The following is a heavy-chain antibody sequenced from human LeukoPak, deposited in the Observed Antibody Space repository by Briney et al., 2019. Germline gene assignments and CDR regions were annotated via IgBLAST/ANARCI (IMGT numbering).Heavy chain of an antibody. CDR3: ARRQYYYGSFDI. CDR1: GGSISSYY. V-gene: IGHV4-59*08. Sequence: SETLSLTCTVSGGSISSYYWSWIRQPPGKGLEWIGYIYYSGSTNYNPSLKSRVTISVDTSKNQFSLKLSSVTAADTAVYYCARRQYYYGSFDIWGQGTMVTVSS. D-gene: IGHD3-10*01. J-gene: IGHJ3*02. CDR2: IYYSGST.